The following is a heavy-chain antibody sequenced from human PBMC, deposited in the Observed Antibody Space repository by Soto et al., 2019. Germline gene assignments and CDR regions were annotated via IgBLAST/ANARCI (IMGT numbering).Heavy chain of an antibody. Sequence: GGSLRLSCAASGFTFSNAWRSWVRQAPGKGLEWVGRIRSKTDGGTTDYAAPVKGRFTISRDDSKDTLYLQMNSLKTEDTAVYYCKWDLEASDPWGQGALVTVSS. J-gene: IGHJ5*02. D-gene: IGHD1-26*01. CDR1: GFTFSNAW. CDR2: IRSKTDGGTT. CDR3: KWDLEASDP. V-gene: IGHV3-15*01.